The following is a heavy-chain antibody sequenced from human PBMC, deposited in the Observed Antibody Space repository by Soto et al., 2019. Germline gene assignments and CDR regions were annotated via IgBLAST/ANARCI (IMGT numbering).Heavy chain of an antibody. Sequence: SEILSLTCTVSGGSISSSSYYWGWIRQPPGKGLEWIGSIYYSGSTYYNPSLKSRVTISVDTSKNQFSLKLSSVTAADTAVYYCARHELGGYPYYFDYWGQGTLVTVSS. D-gene: IGHD5-12*01. J-gene: IGHJ4*02. V-gene: IGHV4-39*01. CDR2: IYYSGST. CDR1: GGSISSSSYY. CDR3: ARHELGGYPYYFDY.